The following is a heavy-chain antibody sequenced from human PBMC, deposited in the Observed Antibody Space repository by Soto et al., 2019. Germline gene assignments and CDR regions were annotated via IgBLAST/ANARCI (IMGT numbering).Heavy chain of an antibody. J-gene: IGHJ4*02. CDR1: GGSISSYY. CDR3: ARDTRGVAGTQRGYYFHY. CDR2: IYTSGST. D-gene: IGHD6-19*01. Sequence: SETLSLTCTVSGGSISSYYWSWIRQPAGKGLEWIGRIYTSGSTNYNPSLKSRVTMSVDTSKNQFSLKLSSVTAADTAVYYCARDTRGVAGTQRGYYFHYWGQGTLVTVSS. V-gene: IGHV4-4*07.